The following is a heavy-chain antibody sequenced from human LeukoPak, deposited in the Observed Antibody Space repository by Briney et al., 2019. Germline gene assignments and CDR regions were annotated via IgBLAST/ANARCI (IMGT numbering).Heavy chain of an antibody. Sequence: GGSLRLSCAASGFTFSSYWMSWVRQAPGKGLEWVANIKQGGSEKYYVDSAKGRFTISRDNAKNSLYLQMNSLRAEDTAVYYCARDLRYFDWLPDAFDIWGQGTMVTVSS. V-gene: IGHV3-7*01. CDR3: ARDLRYFDWLPDAFDI. J-gene: IGHJ3*02. D-gene: IGHD3-9*01. CDR2: IKQGGSEK. CDR1: GFTFSSYW.